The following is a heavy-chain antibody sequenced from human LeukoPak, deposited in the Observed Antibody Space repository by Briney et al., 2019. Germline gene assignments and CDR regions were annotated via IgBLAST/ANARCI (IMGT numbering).Heavy chain of an antibody. CDR1: GFTFSAYG. V-gene: IGHV3-33*01. Sequence: GGSLRLSCVASGFTFSAYGMHWVRQAPGKGLEWVAVVWHDDSEKHYADSVKGRFSISRDNFKNSVFLQMNSLRADDTAVYYCATSPWGGIGYYGMDVWGQGTTVTVSS. CDR2: VWHDDSEK. J-gene: IGHJ6*02. D-gene: IGHD3-16*01. CDR3: ATSPWGGIGYYGMDV.